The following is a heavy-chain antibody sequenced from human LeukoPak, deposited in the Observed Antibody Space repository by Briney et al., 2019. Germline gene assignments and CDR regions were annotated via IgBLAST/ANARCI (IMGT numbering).Heavy chain of an antibody. J-gene: IGHJ6*02. CDR1: GFTFSMYA. CDR3: GRGDLPHVVMAATSWDYNYYGMDV. V-gene: IGHV3-30-3*01. D-gene: IGHD1-26*01. Sequence: GKSLRLSCEASGFTFSMYAMHWVRQAPGKGLAWMAIISYDGNSEFYADSVKGRFTVSRDNAKNTMYLEMKNVRPDDTAVYYCGRGDLPHVVMAATSWDYNYYGMDVWGQGTTVTVSS. CDR2: ISYDGNSE.